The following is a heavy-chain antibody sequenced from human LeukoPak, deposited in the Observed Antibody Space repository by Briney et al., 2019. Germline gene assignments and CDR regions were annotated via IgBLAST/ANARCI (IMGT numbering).Heavy chain of an antibody. Sequence: SETLSLTCAVYGGSFSGYYWSWIRQPPGKGLEWIGEINHSGSTNYNPSLKSRVTISVDTSKNQFSLKLSSVTAADTAVYYCARGRRIAVAGRAYNWFDPWGQGTLVTVSS. V-gene: IGHV4-34*01. CDR1: GGSFSGYY. CDR3: ARGRRIAVAGRAYNWFDP. D-gene: IGHD6-19*01. CDR2: INHSGST. J-gene: IGHJ5*02.